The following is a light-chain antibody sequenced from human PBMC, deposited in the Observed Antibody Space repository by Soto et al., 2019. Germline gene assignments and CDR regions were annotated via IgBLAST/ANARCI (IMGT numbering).Light chain of an antibody. J-gene: IGLJ2*01. CDR1: SGSIASNY. CDR2: EDN. CDR3: QSYDSSNRDVV. V-gene: IGLV6-57*04. Sequence: FMLTQPHSVSESPGKTVTISCTRSSGSIASNYVQWYQQRPGSAPTTVIYEDNQRPSGVPDRFSGSIDSSSNSASLTISGLKTEDEADYYCQSYDSSNRDVVFGGGTKQTVL.